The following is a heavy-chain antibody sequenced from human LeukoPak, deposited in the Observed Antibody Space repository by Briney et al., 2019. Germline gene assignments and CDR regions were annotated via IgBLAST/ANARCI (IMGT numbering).Heavy chain of an antibody. CDR2: ISYDGINK. Sequence: GGSQRLSCAASGFTFSGYGMHWVRQAPGKGLEWVAVISYDGINKYYADSVKGRFTISRDNSKNTLYLQMNSLRAEDTAVYYCAKFGAAQDYWGQGTLVTVSS. V-gene: IGHV3-30*18. D-gene: IGHD3-10*01. CDR1: GFTFSGYG. J-gene: IGHJ4*02. CDR3: AKFGAAQDY.